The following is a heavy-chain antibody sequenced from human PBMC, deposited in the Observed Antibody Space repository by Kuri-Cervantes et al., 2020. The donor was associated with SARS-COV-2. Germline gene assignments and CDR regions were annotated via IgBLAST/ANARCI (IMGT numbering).Heavy chain of an antibody. J-gene: IGHJ5*02. Sequence: ASVKVSCKVSGYTLTELSMHWVRQAPGKGLEWMGWMNPNSGNTGYAQKFQGRVTMTRNTSISTAYMELSSLRSEDTAVYYCARAYSSSWYERWFDPWGQGTLVTVSS. CDR3: ARAYSSSWYERWFDP. V-gene: IGHV1-8*01. CDR2: MNPNSGNT. D-gene: IGHD6-13*01. CDR1: GYTLTELS.